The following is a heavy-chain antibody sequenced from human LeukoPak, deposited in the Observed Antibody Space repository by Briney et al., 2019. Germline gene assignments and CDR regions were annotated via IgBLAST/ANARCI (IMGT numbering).Heavy chain of an antibody. J-gene: IGHJ4*02. CDR2: IKSKTDGGTT. CDR3: TTVPNYYYDSNGYYLHFDY. CDR1: GFTFSNAW. Sequence: GGSLRLSCAASGFTFSNAWMSWVRQAPGKGLEWVGRIKSKTDGGTTDYAAPVKGRFTISRDDSKNTLYLQMNSLKTEDTAVYYCTTVPNYYYDSNGYYLHFDYWGQGTLVTVSS. V-gene: IGHV3-15*01. D-gene: IGHD3-22*01.